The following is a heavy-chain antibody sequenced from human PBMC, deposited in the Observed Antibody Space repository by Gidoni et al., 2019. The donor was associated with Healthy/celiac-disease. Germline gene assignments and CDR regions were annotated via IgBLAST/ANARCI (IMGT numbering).Heavy chain of an antibody. CDR3: ARALLGTWFDP. Sequence: QVQLVQSGAEVKKPGASVKVSCKASGYTFTGYYMHWVRQAPGQGLEWMGWINHNSGGTNYAQKFQGRVTMTRDTSISTAYMELSRLRSDDTAVYYCARALLGTWFDPWGQGTLVTVSS. J-gene: IGHJ5*02. CDR2: INHNSGGT. CDR1: GYTFTGYY. D-gene: IGHD7-27*01. V-gene: IGHV1-2*02.